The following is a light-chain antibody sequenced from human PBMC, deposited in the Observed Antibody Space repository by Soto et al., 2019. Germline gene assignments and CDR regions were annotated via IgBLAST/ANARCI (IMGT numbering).Light chain of an antibody. CDR1: QAIYSY. CDR2: GAS. Sequence: DIQLTQSPFFLSASVGDRVTISCRASQAIYSYLAWYQQKPGKAPKLLIFGASKLQSGVPSRFSGSGSGTEFTLTISSLQPEDFAIYYCQQYNSYSPLTFGPGTKVDIK. V-gene: IGKV1-9*01. CDR3: QQYNSYSPLT. J-gene: IGKJ3*01.